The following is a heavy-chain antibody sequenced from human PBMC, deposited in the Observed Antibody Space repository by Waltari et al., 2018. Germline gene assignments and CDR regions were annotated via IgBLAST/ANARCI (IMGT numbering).Heavy chain of an antibody. J-gene: IGHJ4*02. D-gene: IGHD6-13*01. Sequence: QVQLVQSGAEVKKPGASVKVSCKASGYPFTSYAMHWVRQPPGQRLEWMGWINAGNGNTKYSQEFQGRVTITRDTSASTAYMELSSLRSEDMAVYYCARGGIAAAASDFDYWGQGTLVTVSS. V-gene: IGHV1-3*03. CDR1: GYPFTSYA. CDR2: INAGNGNT. CDR3: ARGGIAAAASDFDY.